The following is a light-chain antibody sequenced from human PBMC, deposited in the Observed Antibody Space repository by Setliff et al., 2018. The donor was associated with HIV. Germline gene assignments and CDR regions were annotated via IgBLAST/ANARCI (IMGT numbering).Light chain of an antibody. CDR2: SDT. Sequence: QSALTQPPSVSGAPGQRVTISCTGSSSNIGAGYDVHWYQQLPGAAPKLLIYSDTDRPSGVPDRFSGSKSGTSASLAITGLQAEDEADYYCQSYDSSLSASVFGGGTKVTVL. CDR3: QSYDSSLSASV. J-gene: IGLJ2*01. CDR1: SSNIGAGYD. V-gene: IGLV1-40*01.